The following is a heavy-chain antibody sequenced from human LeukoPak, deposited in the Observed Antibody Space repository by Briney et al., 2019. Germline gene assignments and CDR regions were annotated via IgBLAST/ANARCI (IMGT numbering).Heavy chain of an antibody. Sequence: SETLSLTCAVYGGSFSGYYWSWIRQPPGKGLEWIGEINHSGSTNYNPSLKSRVTISVDTSKNQFSLKLSSVTAADTAVYYCARGATFDYWGQGALVTVSS. V-gene: IGHV4-34*01. CDR1: GGSFSGYY. J-gene: IGHJ4*02. CDR2: INHSGST. CDR3: ARGATFDY.